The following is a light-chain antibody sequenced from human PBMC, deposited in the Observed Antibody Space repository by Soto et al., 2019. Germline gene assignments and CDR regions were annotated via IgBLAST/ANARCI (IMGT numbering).Light chain of an antibody. J-gene: IGKJ1*01. CDR2: RVS. Sequence: DAVLIQCPFSLPVTLGQPASISCRSSQSLVHSDGNTYLNWFQQRPGQSPRRLLYRVSNRDYGFPDKFSGSGSGTNFTLKISWVEAEDVGVYYGMQGSHWPRTFGQGTKVDIK. V-gene: IGKV2-30*02. CDR3: MQGSHWPRT. CDR1: QSLVHSDGNTY.